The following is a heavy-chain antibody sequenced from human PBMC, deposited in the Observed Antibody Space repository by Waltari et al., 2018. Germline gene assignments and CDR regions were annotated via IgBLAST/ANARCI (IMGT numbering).Heavy chain of an antibody. CDR3: KGQTDY. J-gene: IGHJ4*02. Sequence: VRLVESGGGLVQPGGSLRLSCAASGFTFTSSAMSWVRQAPGKGLEWVSAISGSGGATYYADSMKGRFTISRDNSKNTVYLQINSLRAEDTAIYYCKGQTDYWGQGTLVTVSS. V-gene: IGHV3-23*04. CDR1: GFTFTSSA. CDR2: ISGSGGAT.